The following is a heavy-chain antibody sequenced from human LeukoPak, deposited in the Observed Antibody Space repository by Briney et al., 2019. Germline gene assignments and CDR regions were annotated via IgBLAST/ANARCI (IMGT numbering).Heavy chain of an antibody. V-gene: IGHV3-48*02. CDR1: GYTFSSYS. Sequence: GGSLRLSCVASGYTFSSYSMNWVPHAPGKGLEWVSYIGGSSSSIYYPDSVKSRFTISRDKAKNSLYLQMNSLRDEDTAVYYSARDSVYAFDIWGQGTMVTVSS. CDR2: IGGSSSSI. CDR3: ARDSVYAFDI. J-gene: IGHJ3*02.